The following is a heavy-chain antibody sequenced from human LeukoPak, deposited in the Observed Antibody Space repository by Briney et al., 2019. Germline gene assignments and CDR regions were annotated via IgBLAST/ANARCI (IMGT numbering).Heavy chain of an antibody. CDR1: RYSFTSYW. V-gene: IGHV5-51*01. Sequence: GESLNISCHGSRYSFTSYWIGWVRQMPGKGLEWIGIIYPGDSDTRYSPSFQGQVTISADKSISTAYLQWSSLKASDTAMYYCARAAYGSGSYYDVKEGAFDIWGQGTMVTVSS. CDR3: ARAAYGSGSYYDVKEGAFDI. CDR2: IYPGDSDT. D-gene: IGHD3-10*01. J-gene: IGHJ3*02.